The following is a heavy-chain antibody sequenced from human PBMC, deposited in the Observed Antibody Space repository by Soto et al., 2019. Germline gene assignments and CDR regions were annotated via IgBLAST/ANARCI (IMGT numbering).Heavy chain of an antibody. J-gene: IGHJ5*02. Sequence: EVQLEHSGAEVKKPGESLKISCKGSVYTFNNYWIGWVRQMPGKGLEWIGIIYPGKSTTRYSPSFQGQVTMSADNSLGTADLQWSSRKASDSAIYCFARRCDPSVAFCYAALHHWGQGTRVTVSS. CDR2: IYPGKSTT. CDR3: ARRCDPSVAFCYAALHH. CDR1: VYTFNNYW. D-gene: IGHD2-15*01. V-gene: IGHV5-51*01.